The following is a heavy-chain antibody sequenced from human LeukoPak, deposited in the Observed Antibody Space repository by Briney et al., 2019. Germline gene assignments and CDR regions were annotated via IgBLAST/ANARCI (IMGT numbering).Heavy chain of an antibody. CDR1: GGTFSSYA. CDR3: ARDAVMVGTTYYYDSSGYYPPNYYGMDV. V-gene: IGHV1-69*13. CDR2: IIPIFGTA. Sequence: SVKVSCKASGGTFSSYAISWVRQAPGQGLEWMGGIIPIFGTANYTQKFQGRVTITADESTSTAYMELSSLRSEDTAVYYCARDAVMVGTTYYYDSSGYYPPNYYGMDVWGQGTTVTVSS. D-gene: IGHD3-22*01. J-gene: IGHJ6*02.